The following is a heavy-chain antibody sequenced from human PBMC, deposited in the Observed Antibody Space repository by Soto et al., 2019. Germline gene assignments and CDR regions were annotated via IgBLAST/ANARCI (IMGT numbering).Heavy chain of an antibody. CDR3: ARDYAAAGWLDP. CDR1: GGSISSYY. D-gene: IGHD6-13*01. J-gene: IGHJ5*02. Sequence: SETLSLTCTVSGGSISSYYWSWIRQPPGKGLEWIGYIYYSGSTNYNPSLKSRVTISVDTSKNQFSLKLSSVTAADTAVYYCARDYAAAGWLDPWGQGTLVTVYS. V-gene: IGHV4-59*01. CDR2: IYYSGST.